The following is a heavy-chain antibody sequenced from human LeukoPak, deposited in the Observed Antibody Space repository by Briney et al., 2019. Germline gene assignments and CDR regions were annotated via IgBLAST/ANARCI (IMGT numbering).Heavy chain of an antibody. CDR3: ARDRSYYYDSSGYPGFDY. CDR2: IWYDGSNK. J-gene: IGHJ4*02. Sequence: GRSLRLSCAASGFTFSSYGMHWVRRAPGKGLEWVAVIWYDGSNKYYADSVKGRFTISRDNSKNTLYLQMNSLRAEDTAVYYCARDRSYYYDSSGYPGFDYWGQGTLVTVSS. D-gene: IGHD3-22*01. CDR1: GFTFSSYG. V-gene: IGHV3-33*01.